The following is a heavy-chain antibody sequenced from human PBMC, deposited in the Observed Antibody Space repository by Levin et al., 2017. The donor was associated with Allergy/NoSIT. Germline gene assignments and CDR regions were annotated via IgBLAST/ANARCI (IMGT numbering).Heavy chain of an antibody. D-gene: IGHD3-22*01. J-gene: IGHJ1*01. CDR3: TRGSGTMIAN. Sequence: SETLSLTCTVSGGSINGYYWSWVRQPPGKGLEWIGYIYYSGSTNYSPSLKSRVTISVDTSKNQFSLKLRSVTAADTAVYYCTRGSGTMIANWGQGTLVTVSS. CDR1: GGSINGYY. CDR2: IYYSGST. V-gene: IGHV4-59*01.